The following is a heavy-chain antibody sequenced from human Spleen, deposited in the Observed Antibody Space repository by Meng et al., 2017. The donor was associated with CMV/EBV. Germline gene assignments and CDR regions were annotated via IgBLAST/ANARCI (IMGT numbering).Heavy chain of an antibody. CDR2: IYYSGST. J-gene: IGHJ5*02. V-gene: IGHV4-31*02. CDR1: ISSGGYY. CDR3: ARDAQAARPGGRVDWFDP. Sequence: ISSGGYYWSWIRQHPGKGLEWIGYIYYSGSTYHNPSLKSRVTISVDTSKNQFSLKLSSVTAADTAVYYCARDAQAARPGGRVDWFDPWGQGTLVTVSS. D-gene: IGHD6-6*01.